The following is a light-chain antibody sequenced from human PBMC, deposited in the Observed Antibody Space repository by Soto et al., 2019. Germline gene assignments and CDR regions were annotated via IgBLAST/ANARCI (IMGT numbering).Light chain of an antibody. CDR2: DVT. V-gene: IGLV2-14*01. J-gene: IGLJ2*01. CDR1: SSDIGTYNS. Sequence: QSALTQPASVSGSPGQSITISCTGTSSDIGTYNSVSWYQQHAGKVSKLMIYDVTNRPSGVSDRFSGSKSGNTASLTISGLQAEDEADYYCTSYTTSSTLVFGGGTKLTVL. CDR3: TSYTTSSTLV.